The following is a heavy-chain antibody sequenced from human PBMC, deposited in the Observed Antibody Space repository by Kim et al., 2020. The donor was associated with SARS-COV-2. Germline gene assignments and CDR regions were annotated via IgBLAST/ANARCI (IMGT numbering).Heavy chain of an antibody. CDR2: IYYSGST. V-gene: IGHV4-31*03. D-gene: IGHD2-2*01. Sequence: SETLSLTCTVSGGSISSGGYYWSCIRQHQGKGLEWIGYIYYSGSTYYNPSLKSRVTITVDTSKNQFSLKLSSVTDADTAVYYCARAPAARYFQLPGANWFDPWGQETRVTVSS. CDR3: ARAPAARYFQLPGANWFDP. CDR1: GGSISSGGYY. J-gene: IGHJ5*02.